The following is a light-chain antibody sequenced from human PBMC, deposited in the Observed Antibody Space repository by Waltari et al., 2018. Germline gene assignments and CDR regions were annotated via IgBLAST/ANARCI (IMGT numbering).Light chain of an antibody. Sequence: DIVMTQSPDSLAVSLGERATVNCKSSQSVLYSSKNKNYLAWYQQKPGQPPELFFHSASSRESGVPDRFSGSGSGTDFTLTISSLQAEDVAVYYCQQYYSTPLTFGGGTKVEIK. CDR1: QSVLYSSKNKNY. CDR3: QQYYSTPLT. CDR2: SAS. J-gene: IGKJ4*01. V-gene: IGKV4-1*01.